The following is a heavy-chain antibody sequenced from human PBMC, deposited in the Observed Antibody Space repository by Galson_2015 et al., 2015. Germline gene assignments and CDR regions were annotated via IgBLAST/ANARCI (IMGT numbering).Heavy chain of an antibody. CDR1: GFIFSTYG. CDR2: ISYDGSDK. Sequence: SLRLSCAASGFIFSTYGMHWARQAPGKGLEWVALISYDGSDKYFADSVKGRFTISRDNSKNTLSLQMNSLRAEDTAVYYCAKDTSGCCGGTPDYWGQGTLVTVSS. CDR3: AKDTSGCCGGTPDY. J-gene: IGHJ4*02. D-gene: IGHD6-19*01. V-gene: IGHV3-30*18.